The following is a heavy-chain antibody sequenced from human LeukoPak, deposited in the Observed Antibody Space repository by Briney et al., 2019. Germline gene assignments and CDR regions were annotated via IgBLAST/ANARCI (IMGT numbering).Heavy chain of an antibody. CDR2: IYSSGST. CDR3: ARTRYYYNSRSYGAPYYFDY. J-gene: IGHJ4*02. CDR1: GDSISNYY. V-gene: IGHV4-4*07. Sequence: TSETLSLTCSVSGDSISNYYWSWIRQSAGKGLEWIGRIYSSGSTDYNPSLKSRVSISVDTSKNQFSLKLSSVTAADTAVYYCARTRYYYNSRSYGAPYYFDYWGQGTLVTVSS. D-gene: IGHD3-10*01.